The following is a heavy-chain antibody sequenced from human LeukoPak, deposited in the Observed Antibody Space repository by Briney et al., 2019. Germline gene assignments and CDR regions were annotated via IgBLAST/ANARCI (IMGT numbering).Heavy chain of an antibody. D-gene: IGHD3-9*01. CDR1: GFTFSIFA. Sequence: GGSLRLSCAASGFTFSIFAMHWVRQAPGKGLGWVAFIRDDGSNKYYATSVKGRFTISRDNSKNTLYLQMNSLRAEDTAVYYCAEVFRILTDYYEPDYYYYMDVWGKGTTVTISS. CDR2: IRDDGSNK. V-gene: IGHV3-30*02. CDR3: AEVFRILTDYYEPDYYYYMDV. J-gene: IGHJ6*03.